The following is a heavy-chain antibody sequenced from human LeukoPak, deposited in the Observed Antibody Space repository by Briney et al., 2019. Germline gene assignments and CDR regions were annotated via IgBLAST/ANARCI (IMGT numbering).Heavy chain of an antibody. CDR2: ISAYNGNT. CDR1: GYTFTSYD. D-gene: IGHD3-10*01. CDR3: AGDRVWFGESYFDY. J-gene: IGHJ4*02. V-gene: IGHV1-18*01. Sequence: GASVKVSCKASGYTFTSYDINWVRQATGQGLEWMGWISAYNGNTNYAQKLQGRVTMTTDTSTSTAYMELRSLRSDDTAVYYCAGDRVWFGESYFDYWGQGTLVTVSS.